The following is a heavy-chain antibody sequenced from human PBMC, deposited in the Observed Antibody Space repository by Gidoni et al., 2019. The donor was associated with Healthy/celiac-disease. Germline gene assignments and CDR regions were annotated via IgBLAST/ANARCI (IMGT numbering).Heavy chain of an antibody. Sequence: QLQLQESGPGLVKPSETLSLTCTVSGGSIRSSSYYWGWIRQPPGKGLEWIGSIYYSGNTYYNPSLKSRVTISVDTSKNQFSLKLSSVTAADTAVYYCARLGYSSGSDYWGQGTLVTVSS. D-gene: IGHD6-19*01. CDR2: IYYSGNT. V-gene: IGHV4-39*01. CDR1: GGSIRSSSYY. CDR3: ARLGYSSGSDY. J-gene: IGHJ4*02.